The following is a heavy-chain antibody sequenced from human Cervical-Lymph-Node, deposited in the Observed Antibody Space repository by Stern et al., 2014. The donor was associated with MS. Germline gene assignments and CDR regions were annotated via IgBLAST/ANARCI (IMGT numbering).Heavy chain of an antibody. CDR1: GRNFNVAY. D-gene: IGHD4-17*01. CDR2: ITGSRNDF. V-gene: IGHV3-69-1*02. CDR3: VSVHYGQFDY. Sequence: EVQLVESGGGLVRPGGSLTMSCRVSGRNFNVAYLAWLRQAPGKGLEWVAITGSRNDFSYADSVRGRFTISRDTPSSSIHLHMDSLTADDTAIYYCVSVHYGQFDYWGQGTLVTVHS. J-gene: IGHJ4*02.